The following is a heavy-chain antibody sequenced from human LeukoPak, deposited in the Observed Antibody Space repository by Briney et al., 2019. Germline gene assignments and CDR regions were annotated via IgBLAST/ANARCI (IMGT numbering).Heavy chain of an antibody. J-gene: IGHJ4*02. Sequence: SDTLSLTCTVSGGSISSYYWSWIRQPPGKGLEWVGYIYCSRSNNYNASLKSRVTRSVDTSKNQFSLKLSSLTAADTAVYYCARGREGTAMEFDYWGQGTLVTVSS. CDR1: GGSISSYY. CDR2: IYCSRSN. V-gene: IGHV4-59*08. CDR3: ARGREGTAMEFDY. D-gene: IGHD5-18*01.